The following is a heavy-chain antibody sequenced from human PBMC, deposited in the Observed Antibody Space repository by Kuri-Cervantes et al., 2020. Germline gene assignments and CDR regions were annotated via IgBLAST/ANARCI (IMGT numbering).Heavy chain of an antibody. Sequence: SETLSLTCAVYGGSFSGYYWSWIRQPPGKGLEWIGYIYYSGSTNYNPSLKSRVTISVDTSKNQFSLKLSSGTGGDTAVYYCASSGSSTFDYWGQGTLVTVSS. J-gene: IGHJ4*02. V-gene: IGHV4-59*01. D-gene: IGHD3-10*01. CDR1: GGSFSGYY. CDR3: ASSGSSTFDY. CDR2: IYYSGST.